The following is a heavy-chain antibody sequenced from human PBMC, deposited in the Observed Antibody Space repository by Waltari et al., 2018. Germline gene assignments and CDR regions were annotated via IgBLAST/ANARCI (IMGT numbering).Heavy chain of an antibody. Sequence: EVQLVESGGGLVQPGGSLRLSCAASGFIFSNHWMGWVRQTPGKGLEWVAKIHPDGSGKKYVDSVKGRFTVSRDNAQNSLFLQMNSLRGVDTAVYYCGKFGSPGSFDNWGQGTLVAVSS. CDR1: GFIFSNHW. J-gene: IGHJ5*02. V-gene: IGHV3-7*01. D-gene: IGHD3-10*01. CDR3: GKFGSPGSFDN. CDR2: IHPDGSGK.